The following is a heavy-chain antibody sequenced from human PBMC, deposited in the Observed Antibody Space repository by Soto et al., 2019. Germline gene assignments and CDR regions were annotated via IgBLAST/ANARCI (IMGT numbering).Heavy chain of an antibody. CDR2: IYYSGST. CDR1: GGSISSYY. Sequence: PSESLSLTCTVSGGSISSYYWSWIRQPPGKGLEWIGYIYYSGSTNYNPSLKSRVTISVDESKNQFSLKLSSVTAADTAVYYCARSYSSSWYGSDWFDPWGQGTLVTVSS. J-gene: IGHJ5*02. CDR3: ARSYSSSWYGSDWFDP. D-gene: IGHD6-13*01. V-gene: IGHV4-59*12.